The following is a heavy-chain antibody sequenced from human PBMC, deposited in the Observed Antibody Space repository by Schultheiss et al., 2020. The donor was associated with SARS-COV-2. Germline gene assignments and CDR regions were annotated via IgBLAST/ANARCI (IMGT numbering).Heavy chain of an antibody. V-gene: IGHV3-23*01. CDR3: AREKDIVVVVAGYGMDV. Sequence: GGSLRLSCAASGFTFSSYEMNWVRQAPGKGLEWVSAISGSGGSTYYADSVKGRFTISRDNSKNTLYLQMNSLRAEDTAVYYCAREKDIVVVVAGYGMDVWGQGTTVTVSS. D-gene: IGHD2-15*01. CDR1: GFTFSSYE. J-gene: IGHJ6*02. CDR2: ISGSGGST.